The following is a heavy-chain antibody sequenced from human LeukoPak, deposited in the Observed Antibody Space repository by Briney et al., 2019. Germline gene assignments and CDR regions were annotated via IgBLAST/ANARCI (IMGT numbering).Heavy chain of an antibody. CDR1: GYSLTSYW. J-gene: IGHJ3*02. V-gene: IGHV5-51*01. Sequence: GESLKISCKGTGYSLTSYWIGWGRQLPGKGLEWMGIIYPGDSDTRYSPSFQGQVTISADKSISTAYLQWSSLKASDTAMYYCARWPHSSSFDAFDIWGQGTMVTVSS. CDR2: IYPGDSDT. D-gene: IGHD6-13*01. CDR3: ARWPHSSSFDAFDI.